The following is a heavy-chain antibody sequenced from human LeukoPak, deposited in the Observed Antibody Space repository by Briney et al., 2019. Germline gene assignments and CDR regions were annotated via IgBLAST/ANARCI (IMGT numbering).Heavy chain of an antibody. V-gene: IGHV3-23*01. CDR3: AKAGSLYSGWYPHFDY. J-gene: IGHJ4*02. CDR2: IGGSGGST. D-gene: IGHD6-19*01. CDR1: GFTFSSYA. Sequence: GGSLRLSCAASGFTFSSYAMSWVRQAPGKGLEWVSAIGGSGGSTYYADSVKGRFTISRDNSKNTLYLQMNSLRAEDTAVYYCAKAGSLYSGWYPHFDYWGQGTLVTVSS.